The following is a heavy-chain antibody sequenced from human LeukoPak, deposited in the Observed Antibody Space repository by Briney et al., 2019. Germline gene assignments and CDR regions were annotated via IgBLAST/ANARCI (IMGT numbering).Heavy chain of an antibody. V-gene: IGHV3-48*03. D-gene: IGHD3-16*01. CDR2: ISSSGSTI. CDR3: ARDLPRGGSYYFDY. CDR1: GFTFSSYE. J-gene: IGHJ4*02. Sequence: GGSLRLSCAASGFTFSSYEMNWVRQAPGKGLEWVSYISSSGSTIYYADSVKGRFTISRDNAKNSLYLQMNSLRAEDTAVDYYARDLPRGGSYYFDYWGQGTLVTVSS.